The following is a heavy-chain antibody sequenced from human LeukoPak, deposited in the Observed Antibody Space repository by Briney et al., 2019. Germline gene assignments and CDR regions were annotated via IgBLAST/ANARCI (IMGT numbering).Heavy chain of an antibody. J-gene: IGHJ6*03. D-gene: IGHD3-10*01. Sequence: SETLSLTCTVSGGSISSYYWSWIRQPPGKGLEWIGNIYYNGDTNYNPSLKSRVTISVDTSKNQFSLKLSSVTAADTAVYYCARSADRVVRGAPPYYYYMDVWGKGTTVTVSS. V-gene: IGHV4-59*01. CDR1: GGSISSYY. CDR3: ARSADRVVRGAPPYYYYMDV. CDR2: IYYNGDT.